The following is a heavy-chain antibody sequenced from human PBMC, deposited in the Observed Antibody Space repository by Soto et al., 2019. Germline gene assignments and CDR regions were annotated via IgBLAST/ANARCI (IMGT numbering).Heavy chain of an antibody. J-gene: IGHJ6*02. CDR2: IYYNGNT. Sequence: QVQMRQSGPGLVKPSQTLSLKCSVSCGSIGSRDYYWSWIRQHPEKGLEWIGSIYYNGNTDYNPSLRGRPTISLDASMNEFSLKLTSVTAADTAVYYCARDKGGAALKGSGMDVWGQGTTVTVS. D-gene: IGHD2-8*01. CDR1: CGSIGSRDYY. V-gene: IGHV4-31*02. CDR3: ARDKGGAALKGSGMDV.